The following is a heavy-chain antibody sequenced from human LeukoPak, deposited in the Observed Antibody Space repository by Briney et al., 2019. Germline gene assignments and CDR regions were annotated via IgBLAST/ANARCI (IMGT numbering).Heavy chain of an antibody. CDR2: INHSEST. CDR3: AIVDYYGSGSCSTPYHFDY. CDR1: GGSFSGYY. Sequence: PSETLSLTCAVYGGSFSGYYWSWIRQPPGKGLEWVGDINHSESTNSNQSLKRRVTISVDTSKNQFSLNLSSVTAADTAVYYCAIVDYYGSGSCSTPYHFDYWGQGTLVTVSS. J-gene: IGHJ4*02. V-gene: IGHV4-34*01. D-gene: IGHD3-10*01.